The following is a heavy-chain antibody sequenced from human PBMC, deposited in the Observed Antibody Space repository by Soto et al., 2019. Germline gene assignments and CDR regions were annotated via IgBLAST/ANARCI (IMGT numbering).Heavy chain of an antibody. CDR1: GDTFSIYT. Sequence: QVQLVQSGSEVKKPGSSVKVSCKASGDTFSIYTISWVRQATGQGLEWMGRVIPIFDITSYTQRFQGRVTITTDKSTTTVYMELRSLRSEETAVYYCAGDRDSSNSPNFDFWGQGTLVTGSS. D-gene: IGHD6-13*01. J-gene: IGHJ4*02. CDR2: VIPIFDIT. V-gene: IGHV1-69*02. CDR3: AGDRDSSNSPNFDF.